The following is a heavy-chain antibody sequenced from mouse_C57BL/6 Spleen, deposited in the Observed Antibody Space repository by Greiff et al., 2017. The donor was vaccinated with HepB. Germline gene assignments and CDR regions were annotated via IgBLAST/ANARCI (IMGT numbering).Heavy chain of an antibody. Sequence: QVQLKESGPELVKPGASVKLSCKASGYTFTSYWMHWVKQRPGQGLEWIGMIHPNSGSTNYNEKFKSKATLTVDKSSSTAYMQLSSLTSEDSAVYYCAKGGYGSNYFDYWGQGTTLTVSS. CDR3: AKGGYGSNYFDY. CDR2: IHPNSGST. D-gene: IGHD1-1*01. V-gene: IGHV1-64*01. CDR1: GYTFTSYW. J-gene: IGHJ2*01.